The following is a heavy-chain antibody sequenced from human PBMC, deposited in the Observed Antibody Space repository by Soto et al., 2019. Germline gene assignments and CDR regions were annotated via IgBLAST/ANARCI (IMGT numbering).Heavy chain of an antibody. CDR1: GFTFSSYA. J-gene: IGHJ4*02. D-gene: IGHD2-15*01. CDR3: AKESTVVTHFDY. Sequence: GGSLRLSCAASGFTFSSYAMSWVRQAPGKGLEWVAVIWYDGSNKYYADSVKGRFTISRDNSRNTLYLQVNSLRAEDTAVYYCAKESTVVTHFDYWGQGTLVTVSS. V-gene: IGHV3-33*06. CDR2: IWYDGSNK.